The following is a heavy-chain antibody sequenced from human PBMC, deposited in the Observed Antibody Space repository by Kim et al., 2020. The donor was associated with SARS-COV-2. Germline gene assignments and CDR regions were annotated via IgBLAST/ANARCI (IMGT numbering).Heavy chain of an antibody. CDR2: IIPMFGRA. V-gene: IGHV1-69*13. CDR1: GGTFSSYF. J-gene: IGHJ4*02. Sequence: SVKVSCKASGGTFSSYFINWVRQAPGQGLEWMGGIIPMFGRANYGQEFQSRVTITADESTNTAYLELSSLRSDDTAVYYCARVTGRSSGASFIFFDIWGQGSLVTVSS. D-gene: IGHD3-10*01. CDR3: ARVTGRSSGASFIFFDI.